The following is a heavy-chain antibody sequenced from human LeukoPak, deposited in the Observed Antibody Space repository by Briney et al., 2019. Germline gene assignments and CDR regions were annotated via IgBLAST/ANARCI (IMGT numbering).Heavy chain of an antibody. Sequence: GRSLTLSCAASGFTFSNYGMHWVRQAPGKGLEWVAVIWYDGSIKYYADSVKGRFSISRDNSKNTLYLQMNSLRAEDTAVYYCARGTSGYSVWGQGTLVSVSS. D-gene: IGHD3-22*01. J-gene: IGHJ4*02. CDR1: GFTFSNYG. V-gene: IGHV3-33*01. CDR2: IWYDGSIK. CDR3: ARGTSGYSV.